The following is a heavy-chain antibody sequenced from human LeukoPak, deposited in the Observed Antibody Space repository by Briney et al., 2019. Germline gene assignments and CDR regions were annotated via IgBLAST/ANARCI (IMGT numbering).Heavy chain of an antibody. D-gene: IGHD1-26*01. CDR2: SNHSGSS. CDR3: AVRRYSGSYSSLDY. CDR1: GYSIGSGYY. J-gene: IGHJ4*02. V-gene: IGHV4-38-2*02. Sequence: SETLSLTCSVSGYSIGSGYYWGWIRQPPGKGLEWIGSSNHSGSSYYNPSLKSRVTILVDTSRNQFSLKLTSVTVADTAVYHCAVRRYSGSYSSLDYWGQGTLVTVSS.